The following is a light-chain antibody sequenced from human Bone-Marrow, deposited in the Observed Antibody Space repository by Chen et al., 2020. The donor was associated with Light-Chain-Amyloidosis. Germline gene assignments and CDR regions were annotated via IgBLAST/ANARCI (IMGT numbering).Light chain of an antibody. J-gene: IGKJ2*01. Sequence: DIQMTQSPSSLSASVGDRVTITCQASQDITNYLNWYHPKPGEVPKLLICDASTLETGVPSRFIGGRSGTHFTFTITSLQREDIATYYCQQYADLPYTYGQGTNLEIK. CDR1: QDITNY. V-gene: IGKV1-33*01. CDR3: QQYADLPYT. CDR2: DAS.